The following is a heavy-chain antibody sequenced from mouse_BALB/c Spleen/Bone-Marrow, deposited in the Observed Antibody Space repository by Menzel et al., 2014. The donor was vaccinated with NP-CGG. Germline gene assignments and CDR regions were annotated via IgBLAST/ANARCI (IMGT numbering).Heavy chain of an antibody. CDR1: GYTFSSYW. D-gene: IGHD1-1*02. V-gene: IGHV1-9*01. CDR3: ASFYGRFAY. Sequence: QVQLQQSGAELMEPGASVKISCKATGYTFSSYWIEWVKQRPGHGLEWIVEILPGSGSTNYNEKFKGKATFTADTSSNTAYMQLSSLTSEDSAVYYCASFYGRFAYWGQGTLVTVSA. J-gene: IGHJ3*01. CDR2: ILPGSGST.